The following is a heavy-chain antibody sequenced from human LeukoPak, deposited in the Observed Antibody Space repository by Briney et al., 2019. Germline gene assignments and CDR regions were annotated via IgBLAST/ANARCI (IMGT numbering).Heavy chain of an antibody. CDR2: ISSDAKTV. CDR3: ARVGSRYGPPNS. CDR1: GFNFSFYI. V-gene: IGHV3-48*01. D-gene: IGHD5-18*01. J-gene: IGHJ4*02. Sequence: GVSLRLYCAASGFNFSFYIMNWVRQALGKGLEWISYISSDAKTVNYADSVKGRFTISRDNAKNSLYLQMNSLSADDTAVYYCARVGSRYGPPNSWGQGTLVTVSS.